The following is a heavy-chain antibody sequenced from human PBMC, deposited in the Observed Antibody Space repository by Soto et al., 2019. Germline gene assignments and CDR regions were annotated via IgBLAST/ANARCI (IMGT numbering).Heavy chain of an antibody. V-gene: IGHV5-51*01. J-gene: IGHJ6*04. Sequence: GELKKTCRKGAGYSITNFWVGGVRQMRGKGLEWMGIIYPGDSDTRYSPSFQGQVTISADKSISTAYLQWSSLKASDTAMYYCARLVSPFDYYYGIDVWGEGTTVTVSS. CDR2: IYPGDSDT. CDR3: ARLVSPFDYYYGIDV. D-gene: IGHD2-2*01. CDR1: GYSITNFW.